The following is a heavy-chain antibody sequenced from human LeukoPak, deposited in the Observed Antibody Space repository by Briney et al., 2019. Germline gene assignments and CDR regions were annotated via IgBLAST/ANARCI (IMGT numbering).Heavy chain of an antibody. V-gene: IGHV3-30*03. CDR3: ARTGGSGAFDI. CDR2: ISYDGSNK. Sequence: GGSLRLSCEASGFTFSSYGMHWVRQAPGKGLEWVAAISYDGSNKYYADSVKGRFTISRDNSKNTLYLQMNSLRAEDTAVYYCARTGGSGAFDIWGQGTMVTVSS. J-gene: IGHJ3*02. D-gene: IGHD1-1*01. CDR1: GFTFSSYG.